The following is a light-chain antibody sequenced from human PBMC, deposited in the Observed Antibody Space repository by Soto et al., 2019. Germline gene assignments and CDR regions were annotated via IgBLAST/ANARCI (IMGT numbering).Light chain of an antibody. CDR1: QDITSA. Sequence: AIQLTQSPSSLSASVGDRVTITCRASQDITSALAWYQQKPGKAPNLLIYAASSLKSGVASRFSGSGSGTDFTLTISSLHPEDFATYYCQQFNSYVITFGQGTRLETK. CDR3: QQFNSYVIT. V-gene: IGKV1-13*02. CDR2: AAS. J-gene: IGKJ5*01.